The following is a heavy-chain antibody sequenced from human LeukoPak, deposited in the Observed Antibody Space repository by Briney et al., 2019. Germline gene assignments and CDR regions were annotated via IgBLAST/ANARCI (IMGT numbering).Heavy chain of an antibody. Sequence: PSETLSLTCTVSGDSIGSTTYYWGWLRQPPGKGLEWIGNIYYSGSTYNNPSLKSRVTISVDTSKNQFSLKLSSVTAADTAVYYCARRATATGSWGYFDCWGQGTLVTVSS. CDR1: GDSIGSTTYY. D-gene: IGHD7-27*01. CDR2: IYYSGST. J-gene: IGHJ4*02. CDR3: ARRATATGSWGYFDC. V-gene: IGHV4-39*01.